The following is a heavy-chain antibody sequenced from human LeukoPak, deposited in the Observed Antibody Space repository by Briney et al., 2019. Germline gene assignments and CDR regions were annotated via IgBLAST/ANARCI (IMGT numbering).Heavy chain of an antibody. CDR1: GFTFSSYS. CDR3: ARGELLDY. V-gene: IGHV3-21*01. CDR2: IDFTSRYI. Sequence: GGSLRLSCAASGFTFSSYSMNWVRQAPGKGLEWVSSIDFTSRYIYNADSVKGRFTTSRDNAKNSLDLQMNSLKVEDTAVYYCARGELLDYWGQGTLVTVSS. D-gene: IGHD1-26*01. J-gene: IGHJ4*02.